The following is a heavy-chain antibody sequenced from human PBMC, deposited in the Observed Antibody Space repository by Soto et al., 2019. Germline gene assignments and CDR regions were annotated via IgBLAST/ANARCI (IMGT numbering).Heavy chain of an antibody. D-gene: IGHD1-26*01. CDR3: AKNQGVELVPLATVDWFDP. Sequence: GGSLRLSCAASGFIFENFGMSWGRQAPGKGLEWISSISGSGVKKYYADSVKGRFTISRDNSKSTVYLELNNLSAEDTAVYHCAKNQGVELVPLATVDWFDPWGQGSVVTVSS. CDR1: GFIFENFG. CDR2: ISGSGVKK. V-gene: IGHV3-23*01. J-gene: IGHJ5*02.